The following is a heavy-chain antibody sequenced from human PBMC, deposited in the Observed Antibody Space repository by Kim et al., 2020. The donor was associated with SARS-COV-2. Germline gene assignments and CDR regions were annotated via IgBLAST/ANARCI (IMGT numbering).Heavy chain of an antibody. D-gene: IGHD7-27*01. CDR3: AKSRLGPFDY. V-gene: IGHV3-23*01. J-gene: IGHJ4*02. CDR2: ST. Sequence: STYYADSVKGRFTISRDNSKNTLYLQMNSLRAEDTAVYYCAKSRLGPFDYWGQGTLVTVSS.